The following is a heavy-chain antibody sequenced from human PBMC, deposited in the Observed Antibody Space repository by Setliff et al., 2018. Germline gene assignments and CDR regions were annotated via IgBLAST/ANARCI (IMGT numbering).Heavy chain of an antibody. D-gene: IGHD5-12*01. Sequence: PSETLSLTCTVSDDSISSRRYYWGWFRQPAGKELEWIGQIYTSWSTNYNPSLKSRVTVSVDTSKNQFSLRLISVTAADTAVYYCARGGTFRYFDYWGQGTPVTVSS. CDR1: DDSISSRRYY. J-gene: IGHJ4*02. CDR3: ARGGTFRYFDY. CDR2: IYTSWST. V-gene: IGHV4-61*09.